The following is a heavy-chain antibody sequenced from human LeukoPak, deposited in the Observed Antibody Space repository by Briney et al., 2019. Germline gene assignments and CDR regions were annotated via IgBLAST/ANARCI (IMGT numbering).Heavy chain of an antibody. CDR1: GVSISTYY. D-gene: IGHD3-22*01. CDR2: IYYSGNT. V-gene: IGHV4-59*01. Sequence: PSETLSLTCTVSGVSISTYYWSWIRQPPGKGLEWIGYIYYSGNTNYNPSLKSRVTLSVDTSKNQFSLKLSSLTAADTAVYYRAGSPYYYASRGQAFDIWGQGTMVTVSS. CDR3: AGSPYYYASRGQAFDI. J-gene: IGHJ3*02.